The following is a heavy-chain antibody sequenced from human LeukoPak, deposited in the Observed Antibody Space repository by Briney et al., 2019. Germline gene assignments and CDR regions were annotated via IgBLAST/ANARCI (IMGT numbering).Heavy chain of an antibody. Sequence: GGSLRLSCAASGFTFSGYWMHWVRQAPGKGLVWVSRIKSDGSAPSYADSVKGRFTISRDNAKNTLYLQMNSLRAEDTAVYYCAKGFFGSGTFPHNFDYWGQGTLVTVSS. CDR2: IKSDGSAP. D-gene: IGHD3-10*01. CDR3: AKGFFGSGTFPHNFDY. CDR1: GFTFSGYW. V-gene: IGHV3-74*01. J-gene: IGHJ4*02.